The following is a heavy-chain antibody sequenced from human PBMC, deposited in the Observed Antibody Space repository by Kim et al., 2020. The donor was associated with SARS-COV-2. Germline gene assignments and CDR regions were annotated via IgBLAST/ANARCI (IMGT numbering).Heavy chain of an antibody. J-gene: IGHJ5*02. CDR3: AREEAAFDP. CDR2: ISSSGSTI. Sequence: GGSLRLSCAASGFTFSSYEMNWVRQAPGKGLEWVSYISSSGSTIYYTDSVKGRFTISRDNAKHSLYLQMNSLRAEDTAVYYCAREEAAFDPWGQGTLVTVSS. CDR1: GFTFSSYE. V-gene: IGHV3-48*03.